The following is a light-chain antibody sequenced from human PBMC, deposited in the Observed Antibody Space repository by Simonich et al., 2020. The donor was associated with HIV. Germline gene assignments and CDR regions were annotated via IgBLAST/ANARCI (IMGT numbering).Light chain of an antibody. Sequence: QSALTQPASVSGSPGQSITISCIGTISDLGTYNYVSWYQHHPGKAPKLMIFNVKGRPSGASHRFSGSKSGNTASLTISGLQAEDEADYYCSSYTSSTTEVFGGGTKLTVL. J-gene: IGLJ3*02. CDR1: ISDLGTYNY. CDR3: SSYTSSTTEV. CDR2: NVK. V-gene: IGLV2-14*03.